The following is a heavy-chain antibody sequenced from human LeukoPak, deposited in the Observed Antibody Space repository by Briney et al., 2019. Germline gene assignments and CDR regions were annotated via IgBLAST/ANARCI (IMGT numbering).Heavy chain of an antibody. Sequence: PSETLSLTCAVSGYPISGGYYWGWIRQPPGKGLEWIATIYHNWGIYFNPSLKSRVTISLDTSKNQFSLKLTSVTAADTAMYYCARNVTAGYFDYWGQGILVTVSS. CDR2: IYHNWGI. CDR3: ARNVTAGYFDY. D-gene: IGHD1-1*01. J-gene: IGHJ4*02. CDR1: GYPISGGYY. V-gene: IGHV4-38-2*01.